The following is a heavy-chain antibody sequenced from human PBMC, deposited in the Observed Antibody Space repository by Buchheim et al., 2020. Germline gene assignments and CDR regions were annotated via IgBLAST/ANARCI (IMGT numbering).Heavy chain of an antibody. CDR1: GGSISSSNW. CDR3: AGTGYSSNLDP. CDR2: IYQSGSN. D-gene: IGHD6-13*01. V-gene: IGHV4-4*02. Sequence: QVQLQESGPGLVKPSGTLSLTCAVSGGSISSSNWWSWVRQPPGKGLEWIREIYQSGSNNYYPFIQRRVNISVDKSKNQFPPKLSSVTAADTAVYYCAGTGYSSNLDPWGQGTL. J-gene: IGHJ5*02.